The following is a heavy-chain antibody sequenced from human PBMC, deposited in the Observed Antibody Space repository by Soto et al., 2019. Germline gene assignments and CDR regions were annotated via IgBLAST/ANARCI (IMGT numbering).Heavy chain of an antibody. CDR2: IYYSGST. V-gene: IGHV4-59*01. D-gene: IGHD3-3*01. CDR3: ATCNYDFWSGSLSGPSWFDP. J-gene: IGHJ5*02. Sequence: SETLSLTCTVSGGSISSYYWSWIRQPPGKGLEWIGYIYYSGSTNYNPSLKSRVTISVDTSKNQFSLKLSSVTAADTAVYYCATCNYDFWSGSLSGPSWFDPWGQGTLVTVSS. CDR1: GGSISSYY.